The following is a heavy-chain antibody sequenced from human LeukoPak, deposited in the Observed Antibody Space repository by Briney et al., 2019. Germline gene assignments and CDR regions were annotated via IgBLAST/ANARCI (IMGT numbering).Heavy chain of an antibody. Sequence: SETLSLTCTVSGGSISSSSYYWGWIRQPPGKGLEWIGEINHSGSTNYNPSLKSRVTISVNTSKNQFSLKLSSVTAADTAVYYCARVGWLQLRGWFDPWGQGTLVTVSS. D-gene: IGHD5-24*01. CDR2: INHSGST. CDR1: GGSISSSSYY. V-gene: IGHV4-39*07. CDR3: ARVGWLQLRGWFDP. J-gene: IGHJ5*02.